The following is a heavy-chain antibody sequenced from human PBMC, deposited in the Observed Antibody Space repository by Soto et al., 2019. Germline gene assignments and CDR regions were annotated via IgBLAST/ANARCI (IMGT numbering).Heavy chain of an antibody. CDR2: ISGSSSYI. Sequence: QLVESGGGLVKPGGSLRLSCTASGLSFSSDSMNWVRQAPGKGLEWVSSISGSSSYIYYADSVKGRFTISRDNAKNSVYLQMNSLRAEDTAVYYCARGLGYCNVGSCSGAFDMWGQGTMVTVSS. V-gene: IGHV3-21*01. D-gene: IGHD2-15*01. J-gene: IGHJ3*02. CDR3: ARGLGYCNVGSCSGAFDM. CDR1: GLSFSSDS.